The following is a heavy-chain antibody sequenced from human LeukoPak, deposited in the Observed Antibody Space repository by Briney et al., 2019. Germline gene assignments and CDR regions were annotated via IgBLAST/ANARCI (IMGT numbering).Heavy chain of an antibody. CDR2: IYTSGST. J-gene: IGHJ6*03. D-gene: IGHD6-13*01. CDR3: ARDHDGIGEQLATYYYYYMDV. CDR1: GGSISSYY. V-gene: IGHV4-4*07. Sequence: SETLSLTCTVSGGSISSYYWSWIRQPAGKGLEWIGRIYTSGSTNYNPSLKSRVTMSVDTSKNQFSLKLSSVTAADTAVYYCARDHDGIGEQLATYYYYYMDVWGKGTTVTISS.